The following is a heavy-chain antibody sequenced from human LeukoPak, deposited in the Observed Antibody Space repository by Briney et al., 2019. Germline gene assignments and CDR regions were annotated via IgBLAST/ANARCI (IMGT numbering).Heavy chain of an antibody. V-gene: IGHV1-46*01. Sequence: GASVKVSCKASGYTFTSYGISWVRQAPGQGLEWMGIINPSGGSTSYAQKFQGRVTMTRDTSTSTVYMELSNLRSEDTAVYYCAREISTTAYDAFDIWGQGTIVTVSS. CDR1: GYTFTSYG. CDR2: INPSGGST. J-gene: IGHJ3*02. CDR3: AREISTTAYDAFDI. D-gene: IGHD4-17*01.